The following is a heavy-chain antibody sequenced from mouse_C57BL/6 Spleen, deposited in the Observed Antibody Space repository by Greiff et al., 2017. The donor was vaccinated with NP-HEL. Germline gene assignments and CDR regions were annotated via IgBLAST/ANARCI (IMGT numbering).Heavy chain of an antibody. V-gene: IGHV3-6*01. CDR3: ARGELSIAMDY. Sequence: EVQLQESGPGLVKPSQSLSLTCSATGYSITSGYYWNWIRQFPGNKLEWMGYISYDGSNNYNPSLKNRISITRDTSKNQFFLKLNSVTTEDTATYYCARGELSIAMDYWGQGTSVTVSS. CDR2: ISYDGSN. J-gene: IGHJ4*01. CDR1: GYSITSGYY. D-gene: IGHD1-1*02.